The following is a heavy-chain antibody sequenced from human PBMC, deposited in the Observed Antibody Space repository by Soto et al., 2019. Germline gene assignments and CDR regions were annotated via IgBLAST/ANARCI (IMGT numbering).Heavy chain of an antibody. D-gene: IGHD5-12*01. CDR2: IYPGDADI. CDR3: ARGIEMARIGWFDP. V-gene: IGHV5-51*01. Sequence: PRESLKISCKGSGYRFTSFWIGWVRQMPGKGLEWLGIIYPGDADIRYTPSFQGQVTMSADKSISTAYLQWSSLKASDTAIYYCARGIEMARIGWFDPWGQGTLVTVSS. J-gene: IGHJ5*02. CDR1: GYRFTSFW.